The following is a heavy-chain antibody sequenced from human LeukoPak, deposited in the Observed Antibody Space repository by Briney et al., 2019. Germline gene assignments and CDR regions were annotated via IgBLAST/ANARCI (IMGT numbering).Heavy chain of an antibody. D-gene: IGHD6-6*01. CDR1: GFSFSGHW. CDR3: ARGPNSNWSGLDF. CDR2: ISPTGSTT. V-gene: IGHV3-74*01. J-gene: IGHJ4*02. Sequence: PGGSLRLSCTASGFSFSGHWMHWARQLPGKGLVWVSRISPTGSTTSYADSVKGRFTVSRDNAKNTLYLQVNNLRAEDTAVYYCARGPNSNWSGLDFWGQGNLVTGSS.